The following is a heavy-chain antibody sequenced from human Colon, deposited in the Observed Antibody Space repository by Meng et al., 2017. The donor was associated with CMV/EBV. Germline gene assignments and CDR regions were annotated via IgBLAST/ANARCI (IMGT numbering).Heavy chain of an antibody. D-gene: IGHD5-12*01. CDR2: ISSSSATI. V-gene: IGHV3-11*01. CDR3: ASRYSYVGF. CDR1: GFTFRDNY. J-gene: IGHJ4*01. Sequence: LRLACAASGFTFRDNYMSWIRQATGKGLEWISYISSSSATIYYADSVKGRFTISRDNAKQTLYLEMNNLRAEDTAVYYCASRYSYVGFWGHGTLVTVSS.